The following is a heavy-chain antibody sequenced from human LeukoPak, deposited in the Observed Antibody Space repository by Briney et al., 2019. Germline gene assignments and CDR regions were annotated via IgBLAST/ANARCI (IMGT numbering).Heavy chain of an antibody. CDR3: VRGSLASGVVVYYYYYLDV. J-gene: IGHJ6*03. V-gene: IGHV3-21*01. D-gene: IGHD3-3*01. CDR1: GFTFSSYS. Sequence: PGGSLRLSCAASGFTFSSYSMNWVRQAPGKGLEWVSSISSSSSYIYYADSMKGRFTISRDNAKNSLYLQMNSLRAEDAAVYYCVRGSLASGVVVYYYYYLDVWGKGTTVTVSS. CDR2: ISSSSSYI.